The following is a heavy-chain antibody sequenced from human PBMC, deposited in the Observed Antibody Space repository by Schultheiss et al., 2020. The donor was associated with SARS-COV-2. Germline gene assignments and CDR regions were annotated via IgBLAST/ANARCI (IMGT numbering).Heavy chain of an antibody. J-gene: IGHJ6*02. CDR2: ISSSSSYI. V-gene: IGHV3-21*01. D-gene: IGHD2-8*01. CDR1: GFTFSSYS. CDR3: AKAEDIVLMVYASGTYYYGMDV. Sequence: GGSLRLSCAASGFTFSSYSMNWVRQAPGKGLEWVSSISSSSSYIYYADSVKGRFTISRDNSKNTLYLQMNSLRAEDTAVYYCAKAEDIVLMVYASGTYYYGMDVWGQGTTVTVAS.